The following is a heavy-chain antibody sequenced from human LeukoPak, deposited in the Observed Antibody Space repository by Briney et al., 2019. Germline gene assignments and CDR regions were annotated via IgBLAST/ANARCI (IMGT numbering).Heavy chain of an antibody. CDR1: GFTFTTYW. V-gene: IGHV3-7*03. D-gene: IGHD6-19*01. Sequence: GGSLRLSCGASGFTFTTYWMNWVRQAPGKGLEWVANIKQDGSETYYVDSVKGRFTISRDNDKNSVYLQMGSLRVEDTAVYYCARRSNQWLDAFDIWGQGTMVTVSS. CDR3: ARRSNQWLDAFDI. J-gene: IGHJ3*02. CDR2: IKQDGSET.